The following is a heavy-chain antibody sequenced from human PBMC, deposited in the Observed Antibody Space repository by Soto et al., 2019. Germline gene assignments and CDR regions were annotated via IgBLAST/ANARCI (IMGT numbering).Heavy chain of an antibody. D-gene: IGHD5-12*01. CDR2: IYPGDSDT. CDR3: ARHGSVATKGETYDY. V-gene: IGHV5-51*01. Sequence: GWIRQYPGKGLEWMGIIYPGDSDTRYSPSFQGQVTISADKSISTAYLQWSSLKASDTAMYYCARHGSVATKGETYDYWGQGTLVTVSS. J-gene: IGHJ4*02.